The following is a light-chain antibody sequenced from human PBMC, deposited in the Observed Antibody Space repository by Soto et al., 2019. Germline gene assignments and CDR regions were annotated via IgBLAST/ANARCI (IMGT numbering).Light chain of an antibody. J-gene: IGKJ1*01. CDR2: KAS. CDR3: QQYHFYWT. V-gene: IGKV1-5*03. Sequence: DIQMTQSPSTLPASVGDRFTITCRASQTISDWLAWYQQKPGKVPKLLIYKASSLESGVPSRFSGSGSGTEFTLTISSLQPDDFATYYCQQYHFYWTFGQGTKVEIK. CDR1: QTISDW.